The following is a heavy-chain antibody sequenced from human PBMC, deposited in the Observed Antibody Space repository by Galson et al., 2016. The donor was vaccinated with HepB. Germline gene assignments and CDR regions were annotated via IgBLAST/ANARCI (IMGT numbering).Heavy chain of an antibody. Sequence: ETLSLTCDVSGYSISSGSYWGWIRQPPGKGLEWVGSTHHDGTTYLNPSLKSRVTTSVDAAKNQFSLHLTSVTAADTAVYFCAKSRAGATRSDFEYWGQGTLAIVSS. D-gene: IGHD6-25*01. CDR3: AKSRAGATRSDFEY. V-gene: IGHV4-38-2*01. CDR1: GYSISSGSY. J-gene: IGHJ4*02. CDR2: THHDGTT.